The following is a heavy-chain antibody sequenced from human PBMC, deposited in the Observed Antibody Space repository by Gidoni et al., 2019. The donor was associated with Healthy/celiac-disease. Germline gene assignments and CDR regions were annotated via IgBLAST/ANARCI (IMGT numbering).Heavy chain of an antibody. CDR2: INHSGST. Sequence: QVQLQPWGAGLLKPSETLSRTCAVYGGSSSGYYWRWLRQPPGKGLEWIGKINHSGSTNSNPPLKRGVTISVDTSKNQFSLKLSSVTAADTAVYYCGRGHYSSCWYVFSRGGLDPWGQGTLVTVSS. J-gene: IGHJ5*02. D-gene: IGHD6-19*01. V-gene: IGHV4-34*01. CDR1: GGSSSGYY. CDR3: GRGHYSSCWYVFSRGGLDP.